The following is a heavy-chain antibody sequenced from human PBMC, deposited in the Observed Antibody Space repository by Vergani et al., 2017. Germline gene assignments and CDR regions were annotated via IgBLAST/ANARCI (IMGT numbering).Heavy chain of an antibody. CDR2: IYTSGST. J-gene: IGHJ3*02. Sequence: QVQLQESGPGLVKPSETLSLTCTVSGGSISSYYWSWIRQPAGKGLEWIGRIYTSGSTNYTPSLTSSFTMSVDTSKNQFSLKLSSVTAADTAVYYWERAHQQGGKSIDAFDIWGQGTMVTVSS. CDR3: ERAHQQGGKSIDAFDI. CDR1: GGSISSYY. D-gene: IGHD3-16*01. V-gene: IGHV4-4*07.